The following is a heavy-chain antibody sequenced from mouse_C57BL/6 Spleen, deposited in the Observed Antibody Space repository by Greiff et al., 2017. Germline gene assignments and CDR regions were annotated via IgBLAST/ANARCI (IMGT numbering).Heavy chain of an antibody. CDR2: IWSGGST. D-gene: IGHD1-1*02. CDR1: GFSLTSYG. V-gene: IGHV2-2*01. Sequence: VHLVESGPGLVQPSQSLSITCTVSGFSLTSYGVHWVRQSPGKGLEWLGVIWSGGSTDYNAAFISRLSISKDNSKSQVFFKMNSLQADDTAIYYCARNYGGNYDAMDYWGQGTSVTVSS. CDR3: ARNYGGNYDAMDY. J-gene: IGHJ4*01.